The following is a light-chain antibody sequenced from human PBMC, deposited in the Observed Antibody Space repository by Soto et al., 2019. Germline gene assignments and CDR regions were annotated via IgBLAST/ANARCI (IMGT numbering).Light chain of an antibody. CDR3: QQYNKWPLT. CDR2: GAS. J-gene: IGKJ4*01. Sequence: EIVMTQSPVTLSVSPGERATLSCRASQSVSGNLAWYQQKPGQAPRLLIYGASTRATGIPARFSGSGSGTEFTLTISSLQSEDIAVYYCQQYNKWPLTLGGGTKVEIK. V-gene: IGKV3-15*01. CDR1: QSVSGN.